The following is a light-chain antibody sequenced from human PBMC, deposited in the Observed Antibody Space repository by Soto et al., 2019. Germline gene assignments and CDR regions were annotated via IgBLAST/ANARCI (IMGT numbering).Light chain of an antibody. CDR3: QQFDTSPWT. J-gene: IGKJ1*01. CDR2: AAT. V-gene: IGKV1-39*01. CDR1: QRIGSY. Sequence: DIQMTQSPSARAASVGDIVTITCRASQRIGSYVNWYQQKPGKAPKLLIYAATNLEEGVPSRFSGSGSGTDFSLTISSLQPDDFATYFCQQFDTSPWTFGQGTKVDIK.